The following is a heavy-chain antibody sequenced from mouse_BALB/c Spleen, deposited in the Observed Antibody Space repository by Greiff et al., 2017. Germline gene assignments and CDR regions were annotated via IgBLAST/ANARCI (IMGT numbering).Heavy chain of an antibody. CDR1: GFTFSSYA. J-gene: IGHJ3*01. V-gene: IGHV5-6-5*01. CDR3: AREGGYGNSFAY. D-gene: IGHD2-10*02. Sequence: EVQVVESGGGLVKPGGSLKLSCAASGFTFSSYAMSWVRQTPEKRLEWVASISSGGSTYYPDSVKGRFTISRDNARNILYLQMSSLRSEDTAMYYCAREGGYGNSFAYWGQGTLVTVSA. CDR2: ISSGGST.